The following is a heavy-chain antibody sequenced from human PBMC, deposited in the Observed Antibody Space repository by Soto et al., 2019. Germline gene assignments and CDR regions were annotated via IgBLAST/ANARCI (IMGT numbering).Heavy chain of an antibody. V-gene: IGHV1-69*02. CDR1: GATFNFYT. J-gene: IGHJ4*02. D-gene: IGHD3-10*01. CDR2: IIPMLGMS. CDR3: ATNYGSGSTHFAY. Sequence: QVQLVQSGAEVKKPGSPVRVSCTASGATFNFYTISWVRQVPGQGPEWMGRIIPMLGMSNYAQKFQGRVTIMADKSTSTVYMNLSGLTSEDTAVYYCATNYGSGSTHFAYWGQGTLVTVSS.